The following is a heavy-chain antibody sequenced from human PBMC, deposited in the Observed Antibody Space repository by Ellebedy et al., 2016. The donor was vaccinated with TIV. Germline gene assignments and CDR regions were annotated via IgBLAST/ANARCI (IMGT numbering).Heavy chain of an antibody. CDR2: ISNSDSSI. D-gene: IGHD2-2*01. CDR1: GFTFSDYY. V-gene: IGHV3-11*01. Sequence: GGSLRLSCAASGFTFSDYYMSWIRQAPGKGLEWVSYISNSDSSIFYADSVKGRFTISRGNAKNLLYLQMNSLRAEDTAVYYCARDARFIDHQHNWFDPWGQGTLVTVSS. CDR3: ARDARFIDHQHNWFDP. J-gene: IGHJ5*02.